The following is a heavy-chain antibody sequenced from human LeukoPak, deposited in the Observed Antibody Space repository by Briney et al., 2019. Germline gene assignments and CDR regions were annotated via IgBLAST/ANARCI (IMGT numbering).Heavy chain of an antibody. CDR1: GFIFDDYG. V-gene: IGHV3-20*04. CDR3: ARDGDRFGELLSTQFSWFDP. D-gene: IGHD3-10*01. Sequence: PGGSLRLSCAASGFIFDDYGMSWVRQAPGKGLEWVSGINWNGGSTGYADSVKGRFTISRDNAKNSLYLRMNSLRAEDTALYYCARDGDRFGELLSTQFSWFDPWGQGTLVIVSS. CDR2: INWNGGST. J-gene: IGHJ5*02.